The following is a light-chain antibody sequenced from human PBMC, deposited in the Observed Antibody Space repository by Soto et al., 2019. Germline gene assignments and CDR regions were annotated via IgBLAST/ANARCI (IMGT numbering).Light chain of an antibody. V-gene: IGLV1-51*02. CDR3: GIGDTSLWV. CDR1: SSNIVNNY. Sequence: QSVLTQPPSVSAAPGQRVTISCSGISSNIVNNYVSWYQRLPGTAPKLLIYETNKRASGIPDRFSGSRSGTSATLDITGLQAGDEADYSSGIGDTSLWVFGGGTKLTVL. J-gene: IGLJ3*02. CDR2: ETN.